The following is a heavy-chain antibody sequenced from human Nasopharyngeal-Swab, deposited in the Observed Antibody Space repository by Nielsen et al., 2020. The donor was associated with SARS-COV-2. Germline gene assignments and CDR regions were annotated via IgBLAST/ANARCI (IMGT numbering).Heavy chain of an antibody. V-gene: IGHV3-30*18. CDR3: AKDYYDTLAGYYGPDF. CDR2: ISSDGSNK. CDR1: GFSFSSYG. J-gene: IGHJ4*02. D-gene: IGHD3-9*01. Sequence: GESLKISCEASGFSFSSYGMHWVRQAPGKGLEWVTVISSDGSNKYYADSVKGRSTISRDNSKNTLYLLMSSLRAEDTAVYYCAKDYYDTLAGYYGPDFWGQGTLATVSS.